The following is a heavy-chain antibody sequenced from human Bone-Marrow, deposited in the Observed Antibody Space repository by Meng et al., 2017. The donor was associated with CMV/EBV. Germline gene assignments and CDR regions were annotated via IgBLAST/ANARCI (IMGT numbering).Heavy chain of an antibody. D-gene: IGHD6-13*01. CDR2: INPNSGGT. CDR1: GYTFTGYY. J-gene: IGHJ6*02. V-gene: IGHV1-2*02. Sequence: ASVKVSCKASGYTFTGYYMHWVRQAPGQGLEWMGWINPNSGGTNYAQKFQGRVTMTRDTSISTAYMELSRLRSDDTAVYYCTGYSSSWSRGYYYYYGMDVWGQGTTVTGSS. CDR3: TGYSSSWSRGYYYYYGMDV.